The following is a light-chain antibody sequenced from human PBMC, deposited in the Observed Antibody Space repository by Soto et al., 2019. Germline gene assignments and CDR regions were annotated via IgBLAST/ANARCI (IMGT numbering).Light chain of an antibody. Sequence: DIQMTQSPSTLSASVGDRVTITCRASQSISSWLAWYQQKPGKAPKLLIYKASSLETGVPSRFSGSASGTEFTLTISSLQPDDFATYYCQQYNSYSPWTFDQGTKVEIK. V-gene: IGKV1-5*03. CDR3: QQYNSYSPWT. J-gene: IGKJ1*01. CDR1: QSISSW. CDR2: KAS.